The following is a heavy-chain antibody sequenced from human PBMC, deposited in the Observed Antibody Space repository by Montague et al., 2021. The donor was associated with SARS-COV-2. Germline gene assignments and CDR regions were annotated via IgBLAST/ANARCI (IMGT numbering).Heavy chain of an antibody. J-gene: IGHJ4*02. CDR2: ISYDGSNK. CDR1: GFTFSSYA. Sequence: SLRLSCPASGFTFSSYAMHWVRQAPGKGLEWVAVISYDGSNKYYADSVKGRFTISRDNSKNTLYLQMNSLRAEDTAVYYCAAEMATISAPLDYWGQGTLVTVSS. V-gene: IGHV3-30*04. D-gene: IGHD5-24*01. CDR3: AAEMATISAPLDY.